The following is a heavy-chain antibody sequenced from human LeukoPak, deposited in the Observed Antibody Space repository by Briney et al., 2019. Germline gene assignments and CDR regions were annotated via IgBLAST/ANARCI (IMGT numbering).Heavy chain of an antibody. CDR3: ARVHHSSSWYPLDY. D-gene: IGHD6-13*01. CDR2: INAGNGNT. J-gene: IGHJ4*02. Sequence: ASVKVSCKASGYTFTSYAMHWVRQAPGQRLEWMGWINAGNGNTKYSQKFQGRVTITRDTSASTAYKELSSLRSEDTAVYYCARVHHSSSWYPLDYWGQGTLVTVSS. CDR1: GYTFTSYA. V-gene: IGHV1-3*01.